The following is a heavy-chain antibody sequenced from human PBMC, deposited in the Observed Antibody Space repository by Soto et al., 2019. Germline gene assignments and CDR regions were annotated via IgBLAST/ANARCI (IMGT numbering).Heavy chain of an antibody. V-gene: IGHV3-15*07. CDR1: GFTFSNAW. CDR3: TTGCGLTSCYGYYYYGMDV. D-gene: IGHD2-2*01. CDR2: IKSKTDGGTT. J-gene: IGHJ6*02. Sequence: GGSLRLSCAASGFTFSNAWMNWVRQAPGKGLEWVGRIKSKTDGGTTDYAAPVKGRFTISRDDSKNTLYLQMNSLKTEDTAVYYCTTGCGLTSCYGYYYYGMDVWGQGTTVTVSS.